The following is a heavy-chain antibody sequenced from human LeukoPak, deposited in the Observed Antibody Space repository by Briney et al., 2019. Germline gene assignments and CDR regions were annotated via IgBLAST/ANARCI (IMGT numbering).Heavy chain of an antibody. CDR2: IYPGDSGT. D-gene: IGHD2-2*02. V-gene: IGHV5-51*01. CDR3: ARHTPTYCSSTSCYTANYGMDV. CDR1: GYSFTSYW. J-gene: IGHJ6*02. Sequence: GESLKISCKGSGYSFTSYWIGWVRQMPGKGLEWMGIIYPGDSGTRYSPSFQGQVTISADKSISTAYLQWSSLKASDTAMYYCARHTPTYCSSTSCYTANYGMDVWGQGTTVTVSS.